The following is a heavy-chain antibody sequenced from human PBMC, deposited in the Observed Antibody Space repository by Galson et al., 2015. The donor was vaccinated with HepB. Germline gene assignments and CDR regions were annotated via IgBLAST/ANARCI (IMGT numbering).Heavy chain of an antibody. CDR3: ARTPYYDSGSYHNAWFGP. Sequence: QSGAEVKKPGESLKISCKASGYTFTTYAMNWVRQAPGQGLEWMGWINTNTGNPTYAQGFTGRFVFSLDTSVSTAYLQISSLKAEDTAIYYCARTPYYDSGSYHNAWFGPWGQGTLVTVSS. J-gene: IGHJ5*02. CDR2: INTNTGNP. D-gene: IGHD3-10*01. V-gene: IGHV7-4-1*02. CDR1: GYTFTTYA.